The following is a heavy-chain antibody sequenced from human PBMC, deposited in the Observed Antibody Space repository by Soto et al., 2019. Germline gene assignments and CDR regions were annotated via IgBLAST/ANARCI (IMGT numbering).Heavy chain of an antibody. J-gene: IGHJ4*02. D-gene: IGHD2-21*01. CDR3: ARYPEGINNFDY. V-gene: IGHV3-48*04. Sequence: EVQLVESGGGLVQPGGSLRLSCAASGFTFSNYGMNWARRAPGRGLEWVTHINAPGETKSYSDSVKGRFTVSRDDGKNPMYLQMNSLTTDDTAIYYCARYPEGINNFDYWGQGTLVTVSS. CDR1: GFTFSNYG. CDR2: INAPGETK.